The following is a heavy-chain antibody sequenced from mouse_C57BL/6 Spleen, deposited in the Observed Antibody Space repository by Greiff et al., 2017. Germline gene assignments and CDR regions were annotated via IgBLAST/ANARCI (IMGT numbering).Heavy chain of an antibody. Sequence: EVKLVESVAELVRPGASVKLSCTASGFNIKNTYMHWVKQRPEQGLEWIGRIDPANGNTKYAPQFQGKATITADTSSNTSYLQLSSLTSEDTAIYYCAGGNFYAMDYWGQGTSVTVSS. CDR2: IDPANGNT. D-gene: IGHD2-1*01. J-gene: IGHJ4*01. CDR1: GFNIKNTY. V-gene: IGHV14-3*01. CDR3: AGGNFYAMDY.